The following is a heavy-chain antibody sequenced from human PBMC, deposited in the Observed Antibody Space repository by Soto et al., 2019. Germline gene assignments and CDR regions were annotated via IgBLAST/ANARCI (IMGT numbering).Heavy chain of an antibody. J-gene: IGHJ5*02. CDR3: ARDPSQWFDP. CDR2: LFHSGNT. Sequence: TLSLTCAVSGASVTGDGYSWAWIRQPPGRGLEWIGYLFHSGNTHYNPSLRGRVSMSVDRSKNQFSLRLTSLTDADTAIYYCARDPSQWFDPWGQGTLVTVSS. V-gene: IGHV4-30-2*01. CDR1: GASVTGDGYS.